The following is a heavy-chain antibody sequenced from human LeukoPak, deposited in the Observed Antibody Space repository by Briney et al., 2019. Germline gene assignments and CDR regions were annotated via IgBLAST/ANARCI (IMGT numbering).Heavy chain of an antibody. Sequence: GGSLTLSCVASGFTFNTYAMSWVRQAPGKGPQWVARINGGGRGTYYADSLKGRVTISRDNSKNTLYLQIYNLRPEDTARYYCAKGGLGKEVFDDWGQGTVVSV. J-gene: IGHJ4*02. D-gene: IGHD1-1*01. CDR2: INGGGRGT. CDR1: GFTFNTYA. CDR3: AKGGLGKEVFDD. V-gene: IGHV3-23*01.